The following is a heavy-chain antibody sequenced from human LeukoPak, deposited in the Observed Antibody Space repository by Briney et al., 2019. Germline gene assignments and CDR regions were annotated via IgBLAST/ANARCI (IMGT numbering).Heavy chain of an antibody. V-gene: IGHV3-21*01. J-gene: IGHJ4*02. Sequence: GGSLRLSCAASGFTFSSYSMNWVRQAPGKGLEWVSSISSSSSYIYYADSVKGRFTISRDNAKNSLYLQMNSLRAEDTAVYYFARVRVAALFFFDYWGQGTLVTVSS. CDR3: ARVRVAALFFFDY. CDR2: ISSSSSYI. CDR1: GFTFSSYS. D-gene: IGHD6-19*01.